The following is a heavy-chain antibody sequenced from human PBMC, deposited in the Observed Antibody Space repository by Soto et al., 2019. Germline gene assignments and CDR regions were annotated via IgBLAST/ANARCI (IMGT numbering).Heavy chain of an antibody. V-gene: IGHV3-30-3*01. Sequence: QVQLVESGGGVVQPGRSLRISCAATGFSFNFYAMYWVRQAPGKGLEWVAMISNDGSSENYADSVRGRFIISRDNAKKTLFLQLNSLRTEDTATYYCVRDTGANYGTFWHFDLWGRGTLVTVSS. D-gene: IGHD3-10*01. CDR2: ISNDGSSE. CDR1: GFSFNFYA. J-gene: IGHJ2*01. CDR3: VRDTGANYGTFWHFDL.